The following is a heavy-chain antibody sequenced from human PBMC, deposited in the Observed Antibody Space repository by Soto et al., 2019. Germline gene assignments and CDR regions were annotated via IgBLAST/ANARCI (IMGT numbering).Heavy chain of an antibody. D-gene: IGHD2-2*01. CDR1: GGTCSIYA. CDR2: IIPIFGTA. CDR3: ASTVGYCSSTSCTGYYGMDV. V-gene: IGHV1-69*06. J-gene: IGHJ6*02. Sequence: SVKVSCKASGGTCSIYAISWVLQSPGQWLDWMGGIIPIFGTANYAQKFQGRVTITADKSTSTAYMELSSLRSEDTAVYYCASTVGYCSSTSCTGYYGMDVWGQRTTVTVSS.